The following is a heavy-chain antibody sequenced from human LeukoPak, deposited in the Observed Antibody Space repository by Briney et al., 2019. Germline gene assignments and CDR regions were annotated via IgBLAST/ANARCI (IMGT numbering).Heavy chain of an antibody. V-gene: IGHV1-69*13. CDR1: GYTFTSYG. CDR2: IIPIFGTA. J-gene: IGHJ4*02. Sequence: ASVKVSCKASGYTFTSYGISWVRQAPGQGLEWMGGIIPIFGTANYAQKFQGRVTITADESTSTAYMELSSLRSEDTAVYYCARDDVDTAYDRNYWGQGTLVTVSS. D-gene: IGHD5-18*01. CDR3: ARDDVDTAYDRNY.